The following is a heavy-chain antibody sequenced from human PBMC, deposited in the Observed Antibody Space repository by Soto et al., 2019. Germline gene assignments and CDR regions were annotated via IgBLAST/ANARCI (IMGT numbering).Heavy chain of an antibody. D-gene: IGHD3-16*01. CDR3: ARDHAYTAYWAFDS. V-gene: IGHV4-39*02. Sequence: SETLSLTCTVSGGSISSSSYYWGWIRQPPGKGLEWIGSIYYSGSTYYNPSLKSRVTISVDTSKNHFSLKLSSVTAADTAVYYCARDHAYTAYWAFDSWGQGALVTVSS. J-gene: IGHJ4*02. CDR2: IYYSGST. CDR1: GGSISSSSYY.